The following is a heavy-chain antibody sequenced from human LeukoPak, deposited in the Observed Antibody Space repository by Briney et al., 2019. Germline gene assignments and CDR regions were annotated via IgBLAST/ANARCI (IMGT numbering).Heavy chain of an antibody. D-gene: IGHD2-2*01. CDR3: AHMRLLGYCSSTSCSPWDY. CDR1: GFSLSTSGVG. CDR2: IYWNDDK. V-gene: IGHV2-5*01. J-gene: IGHJ4*02. Sequence: SGPTLVKPTQTLTLTRTFSGFSLSTSGVGVGWIRQPPGKALEWLALIYWNDDKRYSPSLKSRLTITKDTSKNQVVLTMTNMDPVDTATYYCAHMRLLGYCSSTSCSPWDYWGQGTLVTVSS.